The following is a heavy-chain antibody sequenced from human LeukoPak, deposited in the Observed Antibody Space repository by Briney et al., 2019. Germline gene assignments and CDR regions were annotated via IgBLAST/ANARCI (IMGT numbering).Heavy chain of an antibody. D-gene: IGHD2-15*01. CDR3: AIRRLSCSGGSCYFDY. CDR2: FDPEDGET. CDR1: GYTLTELS. Sequence: ASVKVSCKVSGYTLTELSMHWVRQAPGKGLGWREGFDPEDGETIYAQKFQGRVTMTEDTSTDTAYMELSSLRSEDTAVYYCAIRRLSCSGGSCYFDYWGQGTLVTVSS. V-gene: IGHV1-24*01. J-gene: IGHJ4*02.